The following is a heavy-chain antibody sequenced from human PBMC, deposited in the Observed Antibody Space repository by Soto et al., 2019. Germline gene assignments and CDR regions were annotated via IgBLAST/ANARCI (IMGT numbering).Heavy chain of an antibody. Sequence: EVLLVESGGGLVQPGGSLKLSCAASGFVFKDSSIHWVRQASGKGLEWVGRIRDRAYNYATAYAASVKGRFTISRDDSNNTAYLQMNSLKTEDTAIYYCTRLISAAQDYWGQGTLVTVSS. J-gene: IGHJ4*02. D-gene: IGHD3-10*01. CDR3: TRLISAAQDY. V-gene: IGHV3-73*01. CDR1: GFVFKDSS. CDR2: IRDRAYNYAT.